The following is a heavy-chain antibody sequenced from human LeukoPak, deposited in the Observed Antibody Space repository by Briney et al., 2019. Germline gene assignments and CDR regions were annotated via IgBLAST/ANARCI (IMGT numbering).Heavy chain of an antibody. V-gene: IGHV3-66*01. Sequence: GGSLRLSCVASELSIRSNYMSWVRQAPGKGLEWVSIIHIDGDTHYADSVKGRFTISRDNSKNTLYLQMNSLRSEDTAVYYCARGEAPHWVDYGDYDLILGGMDVWGQGTTVTVSS. CDR2: IHIDGDT. CDR1: ELSIRSNY. D-gene: IGHD4-17*01. CDR3: ARGEAPHWVDYGDYDLILGGMDV. J-gene: IGHJ6*02.